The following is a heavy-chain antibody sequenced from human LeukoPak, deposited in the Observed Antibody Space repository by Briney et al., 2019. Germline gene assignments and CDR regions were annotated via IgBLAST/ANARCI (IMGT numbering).Heavy chain of an antibody. CDR3: ARDGWELPPNWFDP. CDR2: IIPIFGTA. Sequence: GASVKVSCKASGGTFSSYAISWVRQAPGQGLEWMGGIIPIFGTANYAQKFQGRVTITADESTSTAYMELSSLRSEDTAVYYCARDGWELPPNWFDPWGQGTLVTASS. CDR1: GGTFSSYA. V-gene: IGHV1-69*13. D-gene: IGHD2-15*01. J-gene: IGHJ5*02.